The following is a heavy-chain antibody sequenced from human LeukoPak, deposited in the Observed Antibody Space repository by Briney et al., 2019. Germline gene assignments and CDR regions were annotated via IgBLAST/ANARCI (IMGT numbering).Heavy chain of an antibody. D-gene: IGHD6-13*01. V-gene: IGHV4-30-2*01. J-gene: IGHJ5*02. CDR2: IYHSGST. CDR1: GGSISSGGYY. CDR3: ARDHEAAAGWFDP. Sequence: SETLSLTCTVSGGSISSGGYYWSWIRQPPGKGLEWIGYIYHSGSTYYNPSLKSRVTISVDTSKNQFSLKLSSVTAADTAVYYCARDHEAAAGWFDPWGQGTLVTVSS.